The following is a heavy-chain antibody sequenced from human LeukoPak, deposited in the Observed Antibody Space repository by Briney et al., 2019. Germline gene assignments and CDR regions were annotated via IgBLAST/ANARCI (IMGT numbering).Heavy chain of an antibody. CDR1: GFSLSNYW. CDR3: ARGRRDTQYQVFDY. V-gene: IGHV3-7*01. Sequence: PGGSLRLSCVASGFSLSNYWMTWVRQAPGKGREWVANIKEDGSEKYYVDSVKGRFTISRDNAKNSLYLQMSSLRDEDTAVYYCARGRRDTQYQVFDYWGQGTLVTVSS. CDR2: IKEDGSEK. D-gene: IGHD2-2*01. J-gene: IGHJ4*02.